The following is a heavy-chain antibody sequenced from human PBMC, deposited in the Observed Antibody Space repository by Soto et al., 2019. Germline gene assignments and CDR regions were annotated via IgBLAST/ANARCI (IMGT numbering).Heavy chain of an antibody. J-gene: IGHJ4*02. D-gene: IGHD3-3*01. V-gene: IGHV4-59*08. CDR3: AFGGDFWSGYGPTLDY. Sequence: SETLSLTCTVSGGSICSYYRSWIRQPPGKGLEWIGYIYYSGSTNYNPSLKSRVTISVDTSKNQFSLKLSSVTAADTAVYYCAFGGDFWSGYGPTLDYWGQGTLVTVSS. CDR2: IYYSGST. CDR1: GGSICSYY.